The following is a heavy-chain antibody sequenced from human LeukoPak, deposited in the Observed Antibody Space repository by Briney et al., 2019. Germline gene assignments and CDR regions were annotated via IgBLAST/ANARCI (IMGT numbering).Heavy chain of an antibody. Sequence: GGSLRLSCAASGNYWMHWVRQAPGKGLEWVSYISSGSSSTYYADSVKGRFTISRDDAKNSLYLQMNSLRDEDTAVYYCARDGSSRYFDYWGQGTLVTVSS. CDR3: ARDGSSRYFDY. J-gene: IGHJ4*02. CDR1: GNYW. D-gene: IGHD2-2*03. V-gene: IGHV3-48*02. CDR2: ISSGSSST.